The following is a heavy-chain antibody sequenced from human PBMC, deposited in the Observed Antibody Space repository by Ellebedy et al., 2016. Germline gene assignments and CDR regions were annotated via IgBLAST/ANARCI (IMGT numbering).Heavy chain of an antibody. D-gene: IGHD4-23*01. V-gene: IGHV3-23*01. CDR1: GFTFGDYA. CDR3: AITVDGLPQNNLDY. J-gene: IGHJ4*02. CDR2: ISGSGGST. Sequence: GESLKISXTASGFTFGDYAMSWFRQAPGKGLEWVSAISGSGGSTYYADSVKGRFTISRDNSKNTLYLQMNSLRAEDTAVYYCAITVDGLPQNNLDYWGQGTLVTVSS.